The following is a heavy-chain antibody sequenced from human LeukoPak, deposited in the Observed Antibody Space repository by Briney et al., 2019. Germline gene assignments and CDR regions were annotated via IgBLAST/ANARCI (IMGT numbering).Heavy chain of an antibody. Sequence: PSETLSLTCTVSGGAISTYYWSWIRQTPGMGLEWIGYIYYTGSTNYNPSLKSRVIISVDASKNQFSLKMSSMTAADTAVYYCARLSRYYGSGSYYRGYWGQGTLVTVSS. CDR3: ARLSRYYGSGSYYRGY. V-gene: IGHV4-59*01. CDR1: GGAISTYY. D-gene: IGHD3-10*01. CDR2: IYYTGST. J-gene: IGHJ4*02.